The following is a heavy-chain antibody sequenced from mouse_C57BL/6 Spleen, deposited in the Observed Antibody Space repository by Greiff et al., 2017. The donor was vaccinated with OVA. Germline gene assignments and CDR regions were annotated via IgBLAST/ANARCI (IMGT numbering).Heavy chain of an antibody. CDR2: IYPGSGST. CDR1: GYTFTSYW. J-gene: IGHJ1*03. V-gene: IGHV1-55*01. Sequence: QVQLQQPGAELVKPGASVKMSCKASGYTFTSYWITWVKQRPGQGLEWIGDIYPGSGSTNYNEKFKSKATLTVDTSSSTAYMQLSSLTSEDSAVYYCARYDYSNLVGYCDVWGTGTTVTVSS. D-gene: IGHD2-5*01. CDR3: ARYDYSNLVGYCDV.